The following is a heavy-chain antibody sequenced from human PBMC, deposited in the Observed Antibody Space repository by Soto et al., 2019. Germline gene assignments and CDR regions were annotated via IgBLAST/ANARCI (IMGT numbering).Heavy chain of an antibody. V-gene: IGHV2-5*02. J-gene: IGHJ5*02. CDR3: AHKPVAGQGGWFDP. CDR2: IYWDDDK. D-gene: IGHD6-19*01. CDR1: GFSLSTSGVG. Sequence: QITLKESGPTLVKPTQTLTLTCTFSGFSLSTSGVGVGWIRQPPGKALAWLALIYWDDDKRYSPSLKSRLTSTTDTSKNQVVLTLTNMDPVDTATYYGAHKPVAGQGGWFDPWGQGTLVTVSS.